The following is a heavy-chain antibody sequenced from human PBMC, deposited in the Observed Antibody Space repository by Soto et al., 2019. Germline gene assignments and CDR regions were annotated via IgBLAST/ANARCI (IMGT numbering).Heavy chain of an antibody. CDR2: MNPNSSNT. J-gene: IGHJ5*02. CDR3: ARRGSSSWRAYWFDP. CDR1: GYTFTSYD. Sequence: ASVKVSCKASGYTFTSYDINWVRQATGQGLEWMGWMNPNSSNTGYAQKFQGRVTMTRNTSISTAYMELSSLRSEDTAVYYCARRGSSSWRAYWFDPWGQGTLVTVSS. V-gene: IGHV1-8*01. D-gene: IGHD6-13*01.